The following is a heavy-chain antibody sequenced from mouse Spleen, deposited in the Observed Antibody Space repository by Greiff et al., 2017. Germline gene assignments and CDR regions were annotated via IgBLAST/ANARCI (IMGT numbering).Heavy chain of an antibody. CDR2: IDPSDSET. Sequence: QVQLKQPGAELVRPGSSVKLSCKASGYTFTSYWMHWVKQRPIQGLEWIGNIDPSDSETHYNQKFKDKATLTVDKSSSTAYMQLSSLTSEDSAVYYCAREGDGYDAMDYWGQGTSVTVSS. CDR1: GYTFTSYW. V-gene: IGHV1-52*01. J-gene: IGHJ4*01. D-gene: IGHD2-3*01. CDR3: AREGDGYDAMDY.